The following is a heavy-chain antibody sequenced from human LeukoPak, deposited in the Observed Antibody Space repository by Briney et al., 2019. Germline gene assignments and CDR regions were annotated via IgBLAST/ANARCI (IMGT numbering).Heavy chain of an antibody. CDR2: INPSGGST. CDR3: ARDCRYCSSTSCYADCGY. V-gene: IGHV1-46*01. J-gene: IGHJ4*02. CDR1: GYTFTSYY. Sequence: ASVKVSCKASGYTFTSYYMHWVRQAPGQGLEWMGIINPSGGSTSYAQKFQGRVTMTRDTSTSTVYMELSSLRSEDTTVYYCARDCRYCSSTSCYADCGYWGQGTLVTVSS. D-gene: IGHD2-2*01.